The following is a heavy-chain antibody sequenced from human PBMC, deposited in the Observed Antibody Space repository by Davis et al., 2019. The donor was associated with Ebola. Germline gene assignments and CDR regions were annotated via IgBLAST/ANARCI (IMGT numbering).Heavy chain of an antibody. CDR2: ISWNGEIT. CDR1: GFSFETYG. Sequence: GESLKISCAASGFSFETYGMTWVRQAPGKGLEWVSGISWNGEITRYADSVKGRFSISRDNAKNSLILQMNSLRAEDTALYYCARRRYDSSGLYFFDYWGQGTLVTVSS. CDR3: ARRRYDSSGLYFFDY. D-gene: IGHD3-22*01. V-gene: IGHV3-20*04. J-gene: IGHJ4*02.